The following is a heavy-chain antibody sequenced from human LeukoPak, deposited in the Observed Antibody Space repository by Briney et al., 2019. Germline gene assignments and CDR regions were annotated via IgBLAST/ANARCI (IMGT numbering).Heavy chain of an antibody. J-gene: IGHJ6*02. CDR1: GGSISSSSYY. CDR2: IYYSGST. D-gene: IGHD2-2*01. V-gene: IGHV4-39*02. CDR3: ARDIVVVPAVYYYYGMDV. Sequence: PSETLSLTCSVSGGSISSSSYYWGWIRQPPGKGLEWIGSIYYSGSTYYNPSLKSRVTISVDTSKNQFSLKLSSVTAADTAMYYCARDIVVVPAVYYYYGMDVWGQGTTVTVSS.